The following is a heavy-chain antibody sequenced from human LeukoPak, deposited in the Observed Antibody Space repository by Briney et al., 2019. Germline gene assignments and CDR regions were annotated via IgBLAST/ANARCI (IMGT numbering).Heavy chain of an antibody. CDR2: INTNGSST. D-gene: IGHD3-22*01. CDR1: GLTFSSYW. CDR3: ARGITMIVVAHDY. Sequence: GGSLRLSCAASGLTFSSYWMHWVRQAPGKGLVWVSRINTNGSSTSYADSVKGRFTISRDNAKNTLYLQMNSLRAEDTAVYYCARGITMIVVAHDYWGQGTLVTVSS. J-gene: IGHJ4*02. V-gene: IGHV3-74*01.